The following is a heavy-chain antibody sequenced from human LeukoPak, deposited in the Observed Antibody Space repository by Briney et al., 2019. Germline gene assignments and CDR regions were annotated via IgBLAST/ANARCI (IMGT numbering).Heavy chain of an antibody. CDR1: GYTFTSYG. V-gene: IGHV1-18*01. D-gene: IGHD4-17*01. Sequence: ASVKVSCKASGYTFTSYGISRVRQAPGQGLEWMGWISAYNGNTNYAQKLQGRVTMTTDTSTSTAYMELRSLRSDDTAVYYCARDRRPTVTTNWFDPWGQGTLVTVSS. CDR3: ARDRRPTVTTNWFDP. J-gene: IGHJ5*02. CDR2: ISAYNGNT.